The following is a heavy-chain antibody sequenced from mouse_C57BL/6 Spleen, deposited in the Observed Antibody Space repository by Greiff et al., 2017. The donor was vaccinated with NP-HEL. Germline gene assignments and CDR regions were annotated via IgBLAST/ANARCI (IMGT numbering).Heavy chain of an antibody. CDR1: GCTFTSYW. D-gene: IGHD2-5*01. CDR3: ARGSNYGYAMDY. CDR2: IDPSDSYT. J-gene: IGHJ4*01. V-gene: IGHV1-69*01. Sequence: QVHVKQPGAELVMPGASVKLSCKASGCTFTSYWMHWVKQRPGQGLEWIGEIDPSDSYTNYNQKFKGKSTLTVDKSSSTAYMQLSSLTSEDSAVYYCARGSNYGYAMDYWGQGTSVTVSS.